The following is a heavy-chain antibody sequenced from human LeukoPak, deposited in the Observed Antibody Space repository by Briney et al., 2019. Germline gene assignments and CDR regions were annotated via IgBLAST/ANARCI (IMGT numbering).Heavy chain of an antibody. CDR3: AREVYEYYFDY. CDR1: GFTFSSYW. D-gene: IGHD1-14*01. J-gene: IGHJ4*02. Sequence: GGSLRLSCAASGFTFSSYWMSWVRQAPGQGLEWVANIKQDGSEKYYVDSVKGRLTISRDNAKNSLYLQMNSLRAEDTAVYYCAREVYEYYFDYWGQGTQVTVSS. CDR2: IKQDGSEK. V-gene: IGHV3-7*05.